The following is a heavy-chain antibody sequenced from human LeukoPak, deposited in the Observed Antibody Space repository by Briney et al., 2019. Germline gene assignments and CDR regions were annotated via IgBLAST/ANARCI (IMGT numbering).Heavy chain of an antibody. CDR1: GFTFSSYG. CDR3: AKDVARFGELPPYDAFDI. CDR2: ISYDGSDK. J-gene: IGHJ3*02. D-gene: IGHD3-10*01. Sequence: GGSLRLSCAASGFTFSSYGMHWVRQAPGKGLEWVAVISYDGSDKYYADSVKGRFTISRDNSKNTLYLQMNSLRSEDTAVYYCAKDVARFGELPPYDAFDIWGQGTMVTVSS. V-gene: IGHV3-30*18.